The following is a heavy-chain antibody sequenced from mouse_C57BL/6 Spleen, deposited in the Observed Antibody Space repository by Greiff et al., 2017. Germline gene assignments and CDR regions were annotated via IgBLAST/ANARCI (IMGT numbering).Heavy chain of an antibody. V-gene: IGHV5-4*03. CDR1: GFTFSSYA. Sequence: EVKLMESGGGLVKPGGSLKLSCAASGFTFSSYAMSWVRQTPEKRLEWVAPISDGGSYTYYPDNVKGRFTISRDNAKNNLYLQMRHLKSEDTAMYYCARAYYSNYEDWYFDVWGTGTTVTVSS. J-gene: IGHJ1*03. D-gene: IGHD2-5*01. CDR3: ARAYYSNYEDWYFDV. CDR2: ISDGGSYT.